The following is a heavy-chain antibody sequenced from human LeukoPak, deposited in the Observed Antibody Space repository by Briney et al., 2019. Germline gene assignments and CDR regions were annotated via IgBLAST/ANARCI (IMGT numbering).Heavy chain of an antibody. J-gene: IGHJ6*04. D-gene: IGHD4-11*01. CDR3: ARDALGIYTSYYYGMDV. Sequence: SVKVSCKASGGTFSSYAISWVRQAPEQGLEWMGGIIPIFGTANYAQKFQGRVTITADKSTSTAYMELSSLRSEDTAVYYCARDALGIYTSYYYGMDVWGKGTTVTVSS. CDR1: GGTFSSYA. CDR2: IIPIFGTA. V-gene: IGHV1-69*06.